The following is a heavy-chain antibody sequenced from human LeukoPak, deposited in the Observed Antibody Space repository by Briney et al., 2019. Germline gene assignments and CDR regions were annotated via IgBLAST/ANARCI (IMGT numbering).Heavy chain of an antibody. CDR3: AREDVDIAVAASGAFDI. D-gene: IGHD6-19*01. J-gene: IGHJ3*02. CDR2: IISDGSSL. Sequence: GGSLRLSCAAPGFTLSSYWMHWVRQAPGKGLVWVSRIISDGSSLSYADSVKGRFTISRDNAKNTLYLQMNSLRAEDTAVYYCAREDVDIAVAASGAFDIWGQGTMVTVSS. V-gene: IGHV3-74*01. CDR1: GFTLSSYW.